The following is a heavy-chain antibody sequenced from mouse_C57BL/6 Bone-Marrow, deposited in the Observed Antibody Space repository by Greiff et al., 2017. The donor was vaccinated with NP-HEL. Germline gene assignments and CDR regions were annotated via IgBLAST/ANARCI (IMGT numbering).Heavy chain of an antibody. Sequence: QVQLKQSGAELARPGASVKLSCKASGYTFTSYGISWVKQRTGQGLEWIGEIYPRSGNTHYNEKFKGKATLTADKSSSTAYMELRSLTSEDSAVYFCAREGDYDGFAYWGQGTLVTVSA. D-gene: IGHD2-4*01. CDR3: AREGDYDGFAY. CDR1: GYTFTSYG. J-gene: IGHJ3*01. V-gene: IGHV1-81*01. CDR2: IYPRSGNT.